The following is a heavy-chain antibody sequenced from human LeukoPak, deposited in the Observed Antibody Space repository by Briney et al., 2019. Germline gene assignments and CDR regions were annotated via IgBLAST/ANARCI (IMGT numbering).Heavy chain of an antibody. CDR1: GGTFSSYA. D-gene: IGHD3-22*01. J-gene: IGHJ3*02. CDR2: IIPIFGTA. V-gene: IGHV1-69*06. Sequence: GASVKVSCKASGGTFSSYAISWVRQAPGQGLEWMGGIIPIFGTANYAQKFQGRVTITADKSTSTAYMELSSLRSEDTAVYYCAREASSGYREGAFDIWGQGTMVTVSS. CDR3: AREASSGYREGAFDI.